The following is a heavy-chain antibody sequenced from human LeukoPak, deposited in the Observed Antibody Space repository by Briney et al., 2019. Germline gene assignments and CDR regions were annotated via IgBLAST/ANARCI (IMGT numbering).Heavy chain of an antibody. D-gene: IGHD2-2*01. CDR1: GYFISSGYH. V-gene: IGHV4-38-2*01. Sequence: PETLSLTCAVSGYFISSGYHWGWIRRTPGKGLEWIATTYRSGSTYYNPSLKSRVTISVDTSKNQFSLSLSSVTAADTAVYYCARSVGYSCSGTTCFYMDVWGKGTTVIVSS. CDR3: ARSVGYSCSGTTCFYMDV. J-gene: IGHJ6*03. CDR2: TYRSGST.